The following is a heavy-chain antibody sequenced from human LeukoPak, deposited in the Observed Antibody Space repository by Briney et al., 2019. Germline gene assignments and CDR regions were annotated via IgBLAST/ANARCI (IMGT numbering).Heavy chain of an antibody. CDR3: ARAYQRLGGLSFPDS. CDR1: GGSFSGHY. CDR2: INHSGST. Sequence: SETLSLTCAVYGGSFSGHYWSWIRQPPGKGLEWIGEINHSGSTNYNPSLKSRVTISVDTSKNQFSLKLSSVTAADTAVYYCARAYQRLGGLSFPDSWGQGTLVTVSS. V-gene: IGHV4-34*01. D-gene: IGHD3-16*02. J-gene: IGHJ5*01.